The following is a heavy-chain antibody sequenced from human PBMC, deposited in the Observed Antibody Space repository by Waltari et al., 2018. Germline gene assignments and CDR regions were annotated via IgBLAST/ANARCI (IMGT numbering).Heavy chain of an antibody. J-gene: IGHJ3*01. V-gene: IGHV3-48*04. Sequence: EVQLVESGGGLVQPGGSLRLSCAASGFTFSSYSMTWVRQAPGKGLEWVSYISSSSSTIYYADSVKGRFTISRDNAKNSLYLQMNSLRAEDTAVYYCARVSAYNGAPLWGQGTMVTVSS. CDR2: ISSSSSTI. CDR3: ARVSAYNGAPL. D-gene: IGHD2-21*01. CDR1: GFTFSSYS.